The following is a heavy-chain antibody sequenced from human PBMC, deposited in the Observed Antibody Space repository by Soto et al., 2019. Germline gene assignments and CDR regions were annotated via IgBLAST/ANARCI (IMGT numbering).Heavy chain of an antibody. CDR2: ISYDGSNK. CDR3: AKSPYGSRDYKYYGMDV. CDR1: GFTFSDYG. J-gene: IGHJ6*02. D-gene: IGHD3-10*01. V-gene: IGHV3-30*18. Sequence: GGSLRLSCAASGFTFSDYGMHWVRQAPGKGLEWVAIISYDGSNKDYADSVKGRFTISRDNSKNTLYLQMNSLRAEDTAVYYCAKSPYGSRDYKYYGMDVWGQGTTVTV.